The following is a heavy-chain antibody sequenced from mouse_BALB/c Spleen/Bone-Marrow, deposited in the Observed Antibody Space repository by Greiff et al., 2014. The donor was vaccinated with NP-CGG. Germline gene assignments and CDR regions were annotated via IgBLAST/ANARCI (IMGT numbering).Heavy chain of an antibody. V-gene: IGHV1S137*01. J-gene: IGHJ2*01. CDR3: AKDLDY. CDR2: ISTYYGDA. CDR1: GYTFTDYA. Sequence: LAESGAELVRPGVSVKISCKGSGYTFTDYAVHWVKQSHAKSLEWIGVISTYYGDATYNQKFKSKATMTVDKSSSTAYMELARLSSEDSAIYYCAKDLDYWGQGTTLTVSS.